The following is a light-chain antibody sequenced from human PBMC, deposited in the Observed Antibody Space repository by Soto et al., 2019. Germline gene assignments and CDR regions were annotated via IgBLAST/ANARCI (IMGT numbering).Light chain of an antibody. J-gene: IGKJ4*01. Sequence: DIQMTQSPSTLSASVGDRVTITCRASQSISSWLAWYQQKPCKAPKLLIYKASSLESGVPSRFSGSGSGTEFTLTISSLQPDDFATDYCQQYNSYSPLTFGGGTKVEIK. CDR2: KAS. CDR3: QQYNSYSPLT. CDR1: QSISSW. V-gene: IGKV1-5*03.